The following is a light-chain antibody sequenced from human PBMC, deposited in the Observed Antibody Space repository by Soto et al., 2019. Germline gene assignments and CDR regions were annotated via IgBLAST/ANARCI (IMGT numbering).Light chain of an antibody. CDR3: QQTNSFPIT. V-gene: IGKV1D-12*01. J-gene: IGKJ5*01. Sequence: DVQVTQSPSFVSASVGDRVTITCRASQGIGTWLAWYQQKPGAAPNLLISGAFNLESGVPARFSGSGLGTHVTFTIISLQPEYSATDYCQQTNSFPITFGQGTRLEI. CDR2: GAF. CDR1: QGIGTW.